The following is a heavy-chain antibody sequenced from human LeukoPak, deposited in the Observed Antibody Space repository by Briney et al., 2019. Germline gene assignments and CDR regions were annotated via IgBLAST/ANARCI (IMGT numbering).Heavy chain of an antibody. V-gene: IGHV3-48*02. Sequence: PGGSLRLSCAASGFTFDDYGMSWVRQAPGKGLEWVSYISGRSSTIYYADSVKGRFTISRDNAKNSLYLQMNSLRDEDTAVYYCARDLGQLRCFDYWGQGTLVTVSS. D-gene: IGHD5-18*01. J-gene: IGHJ4*02. CDR1: GFTFDDYG. CDR3: ARDLGQLRCFDY. CDR2: ISGRSSTI.